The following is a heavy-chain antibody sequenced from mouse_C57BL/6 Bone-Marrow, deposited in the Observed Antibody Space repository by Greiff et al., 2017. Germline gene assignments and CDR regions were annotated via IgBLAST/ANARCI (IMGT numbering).Heavy chain of an antibody. V-gene: IGHV1-55*01. CDR1: GYTFTSYW. CDR2: IYPGSGST. D-gene: IGHD2-5*01. J-gene: IGHJ1*03. CDR3: ARPYYSNYWYFDV. Sequence: QVQLQQPGAELVKPGASVKMSCTASGYTFTSYWITWVKQRPGQGLEWIGDIYPGSGSTNYNEKFQSKATLTVDTSSSTAYMQLSSLTSEDSAVYYCARPYYSNYWYFDVWGTGTTVTVSS.